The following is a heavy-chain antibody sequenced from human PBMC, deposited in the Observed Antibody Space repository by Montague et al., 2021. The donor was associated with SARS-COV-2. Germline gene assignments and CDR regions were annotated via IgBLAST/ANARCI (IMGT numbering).Heavy chain of an antibody. V-gene: IGHV4-4*07. J-gene: IGHJ6*02. D-gene: IGHD6-19*01. CDR3: ARESGYSSGWRYYYVMDV. CDR2: LYASGST. CDR1: GGSISNYY. Sequence: SETLSLTCTVSGGSISNYYWTWIRQPAGKGLEWIGRLYASGSTTYNPSLMSRVTMSVDTSKNQFSLNVTSVTAADTAIYYCARESGYSSGWRYYYVMDVWGQGTTVTVS.